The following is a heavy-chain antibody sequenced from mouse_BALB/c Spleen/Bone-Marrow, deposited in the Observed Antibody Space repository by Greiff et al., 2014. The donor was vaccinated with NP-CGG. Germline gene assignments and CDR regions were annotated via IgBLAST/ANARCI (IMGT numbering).Heavy chain of an antibody. D-gene: IGHD2-4*01. CDR3: ARQTYYDYDGYFDY. CDR2: ISSGGSYT. Sequence: EVMLVESGGDLVKPGGSLKLSCAASGFTFSSYGMSWVRQTPDKRLEWVATISSGGSYTYYPDSVKGRFTISRDNAKNTLYLQMSSLKFEDTAMYYCARQTYYDYDGYFDYWGQGTTLTVSS. J-gene: IGHJ2*01. CDR1: GFTFSSYG. V-gene: IGHV5-6*01.